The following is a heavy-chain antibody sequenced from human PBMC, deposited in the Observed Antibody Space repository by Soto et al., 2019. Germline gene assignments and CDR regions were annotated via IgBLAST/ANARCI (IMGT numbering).Heavy chain of an antibody. CDR1: GGSPSSSSYQ. Sequence: SETLSLTCTVSGGSPSSSSYQWVWIRQPPGKGLEWIGNVYYNGNTYSNPSLKSRLTISVDTSNNQFSLKVKSVTAADTAVYYCARLSGSYNDRYFDYWGQGTLVTVSS. J-gene: IGHJ4*02. CDR2: VYYNGNT. D-gene: IGHD1-26*01. V-gene: IGHV4-39*01. CDR3: ARLSGSYNDRYFDY.